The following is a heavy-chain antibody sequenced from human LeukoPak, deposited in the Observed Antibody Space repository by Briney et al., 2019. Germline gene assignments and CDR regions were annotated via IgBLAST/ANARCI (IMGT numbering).Heavy chain of an antibody. CDR2: INPNSGGT. CDR1: GYTFTVYY. D-gene: IGHD4-17*01. J-gene: IGHJ3*02. V-gene: IGHV1-2*02. Sequence: ASVTVSFTASGYTFTVYYMHWVRQPPGQGLEWMGWINPNSGGTNYAQKFQGRVTMTRDTSISTGYMELSRLRSDDTAVYYCARGDGDYVAFDIWGQRKLGSASS. CDR3: ARGDGDYVAFDI.